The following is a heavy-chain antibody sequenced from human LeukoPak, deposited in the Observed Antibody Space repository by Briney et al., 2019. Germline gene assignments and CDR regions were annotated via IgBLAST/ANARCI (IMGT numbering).Heavy chain of an antibody. CDR3: AKTLWSTSSLDY. J-gene: IGHJ4*02. Sequence: GGSLRLSCAASGFTFTTYAMTWVRQAPGKGLEWVSGISGNGERTFYTDSVKGRFTISRDNAKNSLYLQMNSLRAEDTALYYCAKTLWSTSSLDYWGQGTLVTVSS. D-gene: IGHD5-18*01. V-gene: IGHV3-23*01. CDR2: ISGNGERT. CDR1: GFTFTTYA.